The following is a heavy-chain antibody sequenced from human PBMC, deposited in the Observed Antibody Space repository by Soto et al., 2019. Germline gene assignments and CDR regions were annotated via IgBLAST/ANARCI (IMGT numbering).Heavy chain of an antibody. Sequence: QVQLVESGGGVVQPGRSLRLSCAASGFTFSSYAMHWVRQAPGKGLEWVAVISYDGSNKYYADSVKGRFTISRDNSKKTLYLQMNSLRAEDTAVYYCARFGQGLSIDYWGQGTLVTVSS. CDR1: GFTFSSYA. D-gene: IGHD6-19*01. CDR3: ARFGQGLSIDY. CDR2: ISYDGSNK. V-gene: IGHV3-30-3*01. J-gene: IGHJ4*02.